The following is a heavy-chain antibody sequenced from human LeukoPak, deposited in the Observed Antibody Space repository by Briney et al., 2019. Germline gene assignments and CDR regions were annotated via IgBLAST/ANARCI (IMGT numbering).Heavy chain of an antibody. D-gene: IGHD6-19*01. CDR2: ISGSGGST. Sequence: TGGSLGLSCAASGFTFSSYAMSWVRQAPGKGLEWVSAISGSGGSTYYADSVKGRFTISRDNSKNTLYLQMNSLRAEDTAVYYCANGFSSGWYAHYFDYWGQGTLVTVSS. V-gene: IGHV3-23*01. CDR3: ANGFSSGWYAHYFDY. J-gene: IGHJ4*02. CDR1: GFTFSSYA.